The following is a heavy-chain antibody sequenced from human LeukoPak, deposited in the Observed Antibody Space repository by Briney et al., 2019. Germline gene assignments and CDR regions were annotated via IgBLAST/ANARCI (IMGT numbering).Heavy chain of an antibody. Sequence: GRSLRLSCAASGFTFSSYAMHWVRQAPGKGLEWVAVISYDGSNKYYADSVKGRFTISRDNSKNTLYLQMNSLRAEDTAVYYCASLTTVTYSPTFDYWGQGTLVTVSS. CDR3: ASLTTVTYSPTFDY. J-gene: IGHJ4*02. V-gene: IGHV3-30-3*01. D-gene: IGHD4-17*01. CDR2: ISYDGSNK. CDR1: GFTFSSYA.